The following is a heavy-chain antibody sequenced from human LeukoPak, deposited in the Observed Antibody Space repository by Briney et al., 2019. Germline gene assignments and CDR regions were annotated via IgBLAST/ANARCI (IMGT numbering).Heavy chain of an antibody. Sequence: SETLSLTCTVSGGSISSAAYYWTWIRQFPGMGLEWMGYIYYSGSTDYNPSLKTRITISVDTSKNQFSLKLTSVTAADTAVYYCARSKAYSGYFDYWGQGTQVTVSS. V-gene: IGHV4-30-4*01. J-gene: IGHJ4*02. CDR1: GGSISSAAYY. CDR3: ARSKAYSGYFDY. D-gene: IGHD4-11*01. CDR2: IYYSGST.